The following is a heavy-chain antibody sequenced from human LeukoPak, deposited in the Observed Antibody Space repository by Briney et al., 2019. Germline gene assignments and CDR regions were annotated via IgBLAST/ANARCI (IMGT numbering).Heavy chain of an antibody. CDR3: ARTRAVAEDY. CDR2: ISAYNGNT. V-gene: IGHV1-18*04. D-gene: IGHD6-19*01. Sequence: ASVKVSCKASGYTFTGYYMHWARQAPGQGLEWMGWISAYNGNTNYAQKLQGRVTMTTDTSTSTAYMELRSLRSDDTAVYYCARTRAVAEDYWGQGTLVTVSS. J-gene: IGHJ4*02. CDR1: GYTFTGYY.